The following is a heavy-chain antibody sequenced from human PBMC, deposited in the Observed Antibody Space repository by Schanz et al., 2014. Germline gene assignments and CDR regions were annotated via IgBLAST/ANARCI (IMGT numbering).Heavy chain of an antibody. V-gene: IGHV3-7*01. J-gene: IGHJ4*02. CDR3: ARVLGGDEGLDQ. CDR2: IKQDGSAK. Sequence: EVQLVESGGGLVQPGGSLRLCCVASGFTFSRYWMTWVRQAPGKGLEWVANIKQDGSAKNYVDSVKGRFTISRDNPKNSLCLQMNSPRAEDTALYYCARVLGGDEGLDQWGQGALVTVSS. CDR1: GFTFSRYW. D-gene: IGHD4-17*01.